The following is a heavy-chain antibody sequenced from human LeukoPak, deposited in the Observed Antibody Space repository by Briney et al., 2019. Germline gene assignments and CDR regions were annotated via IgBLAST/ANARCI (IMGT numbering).Heavy chain of an antibody. CDR2: INHSGST. V-gene: IGHV4-34*01. CDR1: GGSFSGYY. Sequence: SETLSLTCAVYGGSFSGYYWSWIRQPPGKGLEWIGEINHSGSTNYNPSLKSRVTISVDTSKNQFSLKLSSVTAADTAVYYCAGGTYHYRITKLGGAFDIWGQGTMVTVSS. D-gene: IGHD3-22*01. J-gene: IGHJ3*02. CDR3: AGGTYHYRITKLGGAFDI.